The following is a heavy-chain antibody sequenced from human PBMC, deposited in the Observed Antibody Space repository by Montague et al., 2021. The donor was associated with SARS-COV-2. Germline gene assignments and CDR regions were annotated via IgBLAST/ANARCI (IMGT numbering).Heavy chain of an antibody. D-gene: IGHD1-26*01. CDR3: AREGAVVGARRTFDI. CDR1: GGSISSRSYY. J-gene: IGHJ3*02. Sequence: SETLSLTCTISGGSISSRSYYWGWIRQPPGKGLVWIGGIYYSGNTYYNPSLKSRVTISVDPSKNQFSLKLTSVTAADTAVYFCAREGAVVGARRTFDIWGQGTMVTVSS. CDR2: IYYSGNT. V-gene: IGHV4-39*07.